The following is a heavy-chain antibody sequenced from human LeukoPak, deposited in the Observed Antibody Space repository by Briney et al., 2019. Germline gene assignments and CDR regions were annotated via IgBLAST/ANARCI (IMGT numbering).Heavy chain of an antibody. D-gene: IGHD6-13*01. Sequence: ASVKVSCKASGGTFSSYAISWVRQAPGQGLEWMGWINPNSGGTDYSQKFQGRVTMTRDTSISTAYMELSSLRFDDRAVYYCVRDFIAAAGTGAWGQGTLVTVSS. CDR1: GGTFSSYA. V-gene: IGHV1-2*02. CDR3: VRDFIAAAGTGA. CDR2: INPNSGGT. J-gene: IGHJ5*02.